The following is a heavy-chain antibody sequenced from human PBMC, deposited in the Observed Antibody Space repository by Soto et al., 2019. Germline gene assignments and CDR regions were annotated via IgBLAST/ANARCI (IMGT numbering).Heavy chain of an antibody. Sequence: EVQLVESGGGLVKPGGSLRLSCAASGFTFSSYSMNWVRQPPGKGLEWVSSISSSSSYIYYADSVKRRFTISRDNAKNSLYLQMNSLRAEDTAVYYCARDRVTTYYYYGMDVWGQGTTVTVSS. CDR2: ISSSSSYI. D-gene: IGHD4-4*01. CDR3: ARDRVTTYYYYGMDV. CDR1: GFTFSSYS. V-gene: IGHV3-21*01. J-gene: IGHJ6*02.